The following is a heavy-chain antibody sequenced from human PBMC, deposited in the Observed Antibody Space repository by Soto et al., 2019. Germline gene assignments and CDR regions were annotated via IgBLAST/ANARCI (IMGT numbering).Heavy chain of an antibody. V-gene: IGHV1-3*01. CDR1: EYTFTSYT. D-gene: IGHD4-4*01. Sequence: ASVKVSCKASEYTFTSYTMHWLRQAPGQRIEWMGWINGGNGNTKYSQKFQDRVTITRDTSARTAYMELSSLRSDDTAVYYCARELQGLYYFDYWGQGILVTVSS. CDR2: INGGNGNT. CDR3: ARELQGLYYFDY. J-gene: IGHJ4*02.